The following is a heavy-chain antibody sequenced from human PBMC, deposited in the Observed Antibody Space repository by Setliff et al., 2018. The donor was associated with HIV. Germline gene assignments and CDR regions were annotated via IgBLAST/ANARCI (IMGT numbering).Heavy chain of an antibody. J-gene: IGHJ5*02. Sequence: SETLSLTCAVYGGSFSSYYWSWIRQPPGKGLEWIGSIYHSGSTYYNPSLKSRVTISLDASKNQFSLKLSSVTAADTAVYYCARDIQAAGTGWFDPWGQGTLVTVSS. D-gene: IGHD6-13*01. CDR1: GGSFSSYY. CDR3: ARDIQAAGTGWFDP. V-gene: IGHV4-34*01. CDR2: IYHSGST.